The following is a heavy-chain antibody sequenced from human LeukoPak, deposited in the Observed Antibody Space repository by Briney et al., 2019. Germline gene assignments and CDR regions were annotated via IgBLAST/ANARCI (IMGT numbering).Heavy chain of an antibody. D-gene: IGHD1-26*01. CDR3: ARDIVGATGFDY. J-gene: IGHJ4*02. V-gene: IGHV1-46*01. CDR1: GYTFTSYY. Sequence: ASVTVSCKASGYTFTSYYMHWVRQAPGQGLEWMGIINPSGGSTSYAQKFQGRVTMTRDTSTSTVYMELSSLRSEDTAVYYCARDIVGATGFDYWGQGTLVTVSS. CDR2: INPSGGST.